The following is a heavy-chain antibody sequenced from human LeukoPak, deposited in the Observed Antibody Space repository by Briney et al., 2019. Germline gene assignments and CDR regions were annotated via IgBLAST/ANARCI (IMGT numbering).Heavy chain of an antibody. V-gene: IGHV1-24*01. Sequence: GASVKVSCKVSGYTLTELSMHWVRQAPGKGLEWMGGFDPEDGETIYAQKFQGRVTMTRDTSTSTVYMELSSLRSEDTAVYYCARGRMSFNAGGCFDPWGQGTLVTVSS. D-gene: IGHD2-2*01. CDR2: FDPEDGET. CDR1: GYTLTELS. CDR3: ARGRMSFNAGGCFDP. J-gene: IGHJ5*02.